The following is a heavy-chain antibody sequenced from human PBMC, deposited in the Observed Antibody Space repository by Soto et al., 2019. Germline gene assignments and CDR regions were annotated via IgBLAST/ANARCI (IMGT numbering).Heavy chain of an antibody. V-gene: IGHV4-39*01. CDR3: ADRSCGRGTCSSGGN. CDR1: GGSISSSSYY. D-gene: IGHD2-15*01. J-gene: IGHJ4*02. CDR2: IYYSGST. Sequence: PSETLSLTCTVSGGSISSSSYYWGWIRQPPGKGLEWIGSIYYSGSTYYNPSLKSRVTMSVDTSKNQFSLKLTSVTVADTAVYYCADRSCGRGTCSSGGNWGQETLVTVSS.